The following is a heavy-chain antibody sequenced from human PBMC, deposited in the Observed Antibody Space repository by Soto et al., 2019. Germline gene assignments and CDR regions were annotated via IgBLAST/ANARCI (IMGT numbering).Heavy chain of an antibody. CDR1: GGSISSSSYY. J-gene: IGHJ6*02. Sequence: QLQLQESGPGLVKPSETLSLTCTVSGGSISSSSYYWGWIRQPPGKGLEWIGSIYYSGSTYYNPSLKSRVTISVDTSKNQFSLKLSSVTAADTAVYYCATRQVRYFDWLLGWPKNYYYYYGMDVWGQGTTVTVSS. V-gene: IGHV4-39*01. D-gene: IGHD3-9*01. CDR3: ATRQVRYFDWLLGWPKNYYYYYGMDV. CDR2: IYYSGST.